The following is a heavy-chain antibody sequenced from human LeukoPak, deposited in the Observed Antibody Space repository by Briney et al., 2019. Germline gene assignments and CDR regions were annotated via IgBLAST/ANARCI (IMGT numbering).Heavy chain of an antibody. D-gene: IGHD7-27*01. Sequence: GGSLRLSCAASGFTFSNYAMTWVRQAPGKGLEWVSGISGGKTIYADSVKGRFTISRDNSKNTLYLQMDSLRAEDTAVYYCAKMGTLIHWGQGTLVTVSS. CDR1: GFTFSNYA. V-gene: IGHV3-23*01. CDR2: ISGGKT. J-gene: IGHJ4*02. CDR3: AKMGTLIH.